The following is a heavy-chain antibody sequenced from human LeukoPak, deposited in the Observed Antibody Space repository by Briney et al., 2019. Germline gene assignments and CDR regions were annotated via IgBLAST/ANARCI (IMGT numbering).Heavy chain of an antibody. CDR1: GYTFTSYG. CDR3: ARDLAAAGTSGAFDI. CDR2: INAGNGNT. D-gene: IGHD6-13*01. Sequence: ASVKVSCKASGYTFTSYGISWVRQAPGQRLEWMGWINAGNGNTKYSQKFQGRVTITRDTSASTAYMELSSLRSEDTAVYYCARDLAAAGTSGAFDIWGQGTMVTVSS. V-gene: IGHV1-3*01. J-gene: IGHJ3*02.